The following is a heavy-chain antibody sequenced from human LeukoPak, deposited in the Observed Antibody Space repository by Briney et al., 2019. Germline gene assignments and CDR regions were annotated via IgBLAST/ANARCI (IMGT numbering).Heavy chain of an antibody. CDR1: GGSISSYY. Sequence: SETLSLTCTVSGGSISSYYWSWIRQPPGKGLEWIGYIYYSGSTNYNPSLKSRVTKSVDTSKNQFSLKLSSVTAADTAVYYCARHRDGYNLWGQGTLVTVSS. CDR3: ARHRDGYNL. J-gene: IGHJ4*02. CDR2: IYYSGST. V-gene: IGHV4-59*08. D-gene: IGHD5-24*01.